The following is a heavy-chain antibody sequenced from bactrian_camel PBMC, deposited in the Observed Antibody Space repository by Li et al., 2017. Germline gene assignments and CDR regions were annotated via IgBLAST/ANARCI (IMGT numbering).Heavy chain of an antibody. Sequence: VQLVESGGGSVQAGGSLTLSCAASEFHSGFVFSTWCMAWFRQAPGKQRGGIAVIDDDGSTEYAASVKGRFTISRDNAKNTVYLQMNSLKSEDTALYYCAADRFYCGWGDEYTYWGQGTQVTVS. CDR2: IDDDGST. CDR3: AADRFYCGWGDEYTY. J-gene: IGHJ4*01. D-gene: IGHD5*01. V-gene: IGHV3S53*01. CDR1: EFHSGFVFSTWC.